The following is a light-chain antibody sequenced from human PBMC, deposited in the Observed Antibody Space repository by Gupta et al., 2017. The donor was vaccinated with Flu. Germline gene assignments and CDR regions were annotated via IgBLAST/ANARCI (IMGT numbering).Light chain of an antibody. J-gene: IGKJ1*01. V-gene: IGKV1-5*03. CDR2: KAS. CDR1: QGISNL. Sequence: DIQLIQYPSTLSASFCCRSTNTCRASQGISNLLAWYQQKPGKPPNLLIYKASSLPSGVPSRFSGSGSGTELTLTISSLQPDDFATYYCQQYDTSVTFGHGTKVEIK. CDR3: QQYDTSVT.